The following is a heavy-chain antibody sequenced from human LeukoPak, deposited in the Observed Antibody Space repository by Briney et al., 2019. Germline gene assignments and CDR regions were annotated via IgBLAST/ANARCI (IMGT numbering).Heavy chain of an antibody. CDR1: GFTFRNYA. Sequence: GGSLRLSCAASGFTFRNYAMSWVRQAPGKGLECVSVISYTGNRTYFPDSVKGRFTISRDNAKNTLYLQMNSLGAEDTAVYYCAKDLKLYSKSYRNWFDPWGRGALVTVSS. D-gene: IGHD3-16*02. J-gene: IGHJ5*02. CDR2: ISYTGNRT. CDR3: AKDLKLYSKSYRNWFDP. V-gene: IGHV3-23*01.